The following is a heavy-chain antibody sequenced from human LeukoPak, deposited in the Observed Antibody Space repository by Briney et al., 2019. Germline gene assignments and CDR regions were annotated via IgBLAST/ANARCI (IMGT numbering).Heavy chain of an antibody. CDR2: IKQDGSEK. J-gene: IGHJ4*02. D-gene: IGHD2-15*01. CDR1: GFTFSTYW. CDR3: VRDPHCSGGSCYSVGFDY. V-gene: IGHV3-7*01. Sequence: GGSLRLSCAASGFTFSTYWMSWVRQAPGKGLEWVADIKQDGSEKHYVDSVKGRFTVSRDNAKNSLYLQMNNLRAEDTAIYYCVRDPHCSGGSCYSVGFDYWGQGVVVTVSS.